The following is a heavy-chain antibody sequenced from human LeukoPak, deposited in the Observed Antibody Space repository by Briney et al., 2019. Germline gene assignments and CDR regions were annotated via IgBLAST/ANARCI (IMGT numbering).Heavy chain of an antibody. J-gene: IGHJ4*02. CDR1: GFTFSTYS. Sequence: GRSLRLSCAASGFTFSTYSMNWVRQAPGKGLEWVSYIGGSRSTIYYADSVKGRFTISRDNAKNSLFLQMNSLRAEDTAVYYCATGGAVAGRFAYWGQGTLVTVSS. D-gene: IGHD6-19*01. CDR3: ATGGAVAGRFAY. CDR2: IGGSRSTI. V-gene: IGHV3-48*01.